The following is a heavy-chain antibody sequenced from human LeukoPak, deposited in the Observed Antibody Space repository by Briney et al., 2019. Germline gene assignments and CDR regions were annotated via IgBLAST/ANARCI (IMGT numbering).Heavy chain of an antibody. CDR3: AREGYSYGSGSFYYFDY. Sequence: GSLTLTCAASGVTISSCEMNWGWQGQGQGLGLVSYISSSGTTIFYADSVKGRFTISRDNAENSLFLQMSSLRAEDTAVYYCAREGYSYGSGSFYYFDYWGQGTLVTVSS. CDR2: ISSSGTTI. J-gene: IGHJ4*02. D-gene: IGHD3-10*01. V-gene: IGHV3-48*03. CDR1: GVTISSCE.